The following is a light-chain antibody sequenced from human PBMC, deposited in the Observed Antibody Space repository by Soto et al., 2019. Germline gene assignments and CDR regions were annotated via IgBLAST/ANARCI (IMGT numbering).Light chain of an antibody. J-gene: IGLJ1*01. CDR2: EVT. V-gene: IGLV2-8*01. CDR1: SSDVGGYDH. Sequence: QSVLTQPPSASGSPGQSVTIPCTGTSSDVGGYDHVSWYQQHPGKAPKLMIYEVTKRPAGVPDRFSGSKSGNTASLTVSGLQAEDEADYFCSSDAGNYNYVFXTGTKVTVL. CDR3: SSDAGNYNYV.